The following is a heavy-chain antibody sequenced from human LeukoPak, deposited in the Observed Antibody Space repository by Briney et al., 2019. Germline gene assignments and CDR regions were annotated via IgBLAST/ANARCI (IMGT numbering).Heavy chain of an antibody. V-gene: IGHV3-30*01. CDR3: ARGTRVFVLRYFDWLSARTDRNFDL. D-gene: IGHD3-9*01. CDR2: ISYDGSNK. CDR1: GFTFSSYA. J-gene: IGHJ5*02. Sequence: TGGSLRLSCAASGFTFSSYAMHWVSQAPGKGLEWVAVISYDGSNKYYADSVKGRFTISRDNSKNTLYLQMNSLRAEDTAVYYCARGTRVFVLRYFDWLSARTDRNFDLWGQGTLVTVSS.